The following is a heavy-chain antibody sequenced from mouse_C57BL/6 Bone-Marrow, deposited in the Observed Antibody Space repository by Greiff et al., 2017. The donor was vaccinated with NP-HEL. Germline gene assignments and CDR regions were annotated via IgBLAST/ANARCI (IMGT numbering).Heavy chain of an antibody. Sequence: QVQLQQSGAELARPGASVKLSCKASGYTFTSYGISWVKQRTGPGLEWIGEIYPRSGNTYYNEKFKGKATLTADKSSSTAYMELRSLTSEDSAVYFCASSDSSGYYFDYWGQGTTLTVSS. V-gene: IGHV1-81*01. CDR1: GYTFTSYG. D-gene: IGHD3-2*02. CDR2: IYPRSGNT. CDR3: ASSDSSGYYFDY. J-gene: IGHJ2*01.